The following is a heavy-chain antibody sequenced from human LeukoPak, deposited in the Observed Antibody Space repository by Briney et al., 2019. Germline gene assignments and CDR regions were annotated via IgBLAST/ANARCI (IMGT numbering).Heavy chain of an antibody. J-gene: IGHJ4*02. CDR1: GFTVSSNY. CDR3: ARARMGDYGSGSYFLDY. Sequence: GGSLRLSCAASGFTVSSNYMSWVRQAPGKGLEWVSVIYSGGSTYYADSVKGRFTISRDNSKNTLCLQMNSLRAEDTAVYYCARARMGDYGSGSYFLDYWGQGTLVTVSS. D-gene: IGHD3-10*01. V-gene: IGHV3-53*01. CDR2: IYSGGST.